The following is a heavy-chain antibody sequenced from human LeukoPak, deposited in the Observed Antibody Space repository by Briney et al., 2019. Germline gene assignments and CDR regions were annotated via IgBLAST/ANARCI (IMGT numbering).Heavy chain of an antibody. CDR1: GYTFTGYY. D-gene: IGHD5-12*01. CDR2: INPNSGGT. Sequence: GASVKVSCKASGYTFTGYYMHWVRQAPGQGLEWMGWINPNSGGTNYAQKFQGRVTMTRDTSISTAYMELSRLRSDDTAVYYCARMGRGYSGYDPHDAFDIWGQGIMVTVSS. V-gene: IGHV1-2*02. J-gene: IGHJ3*02. CDR3: ARMGRGYSGYDPHDAFDI.